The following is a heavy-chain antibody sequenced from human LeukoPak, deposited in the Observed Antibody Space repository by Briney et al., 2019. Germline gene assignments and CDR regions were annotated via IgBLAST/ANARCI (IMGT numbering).Heavy chain of an antibody. Sequence: ASVKVSCKSSGYSFPGYYMHWVRQAPGQRLEWMGGINPNTCVTNYAQKFQGRVTMARDNSISTAYMELGSLRSDDWAGYYCAREGMRGLHSGMDVWGQGTTVTVCS. J-gene: IGHJ6*02. CDR3: AREGMRGLHSGMDV. CDR2: INPNTCVT. CDR1: GYSFPGYY. V-gene: IGHV1-2*02.